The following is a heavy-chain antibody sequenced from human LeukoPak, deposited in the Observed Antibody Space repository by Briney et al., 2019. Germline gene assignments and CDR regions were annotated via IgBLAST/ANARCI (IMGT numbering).Heavy chain of an antibody. CDR3: ARSPIIVVVTANVD. J-gene: IGHJ4*02. Sequence: GGSLRLSCAASGFTFSSYAMSWVRQAPGKGLEWVSTISGSGGSTFYADSVKGRFTISRDNSKNALYLQMNSLRAEDTAVYYCARSPIIVVVTANVDWGQGTLVTVSS. V-gene: IGHV3-23*01. CDR2: ISGSGGST. CDR1: GFTFSSYA. D-gene: IGHD2-21*02.